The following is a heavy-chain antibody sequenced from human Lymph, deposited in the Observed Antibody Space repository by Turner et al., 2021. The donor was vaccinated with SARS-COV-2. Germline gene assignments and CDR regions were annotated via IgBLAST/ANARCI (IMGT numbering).Heavy chain of an antibody. V-gene: IGHV3-23*01. D-gene: IGHD6-19*01. CDR1: GLPVTSFA. CDR3: AKDARDFIAVAAGGHFFDN. J-gene: IGHJ4*02. CDR2: LGGYGNNT. Sequence: EVQSLASGGAFVPPRGSLSHSCSVSGLPVTSFAMNWGRQAPGKGGEGVAALGGYGNNTYYADAVKDRFTISIDNSRNTLYLEMNSLRVEDTAAYYCAKDARDFIAVAAGGHFFDNWGQGTLVTVSS.